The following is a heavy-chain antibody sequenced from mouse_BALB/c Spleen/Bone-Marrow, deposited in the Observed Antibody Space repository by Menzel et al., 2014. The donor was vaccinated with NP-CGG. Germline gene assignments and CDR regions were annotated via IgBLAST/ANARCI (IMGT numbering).Heavy chain of an antibody. CDR1: GFNIKDTY. CDR3: ANNCYGRYFNY. Sequence: VQLQQSGAELVKPGASVKLSCTASGFNIKDTYMHWVKQRPEQGLEWIGRIDPANGNTKYDPKFQGKATITADTSSNTAYLQLSSLTSEGTVFYYCANNCYGRYFNYWGHGPTLTVSS. CDR2: IDPANGNT. J-gene: IGHJ2*01. V-gene: IGHV14-3*02. D-gene: IGHD1-1*01.